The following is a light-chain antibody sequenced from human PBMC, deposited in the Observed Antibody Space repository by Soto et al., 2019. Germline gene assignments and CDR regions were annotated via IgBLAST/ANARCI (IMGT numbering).Light chain of an antibody. J-gene: IGLJ3*02. CDR3: AAWDDSLNGWV. CDR1: SSNIGSKT. CDR2: SNN. Sequence: QSVLTQPPSASGTPGQRVTISCSGSSSNIGSKTVNWYQQLPGTAPKLLICSNNQRPSGVPDRFSGSKSGTSASLAISGLQSEDEADYYCAAWDDSLNGWVFGGGTKVTVL. V-gene: IGLV1-44*01.